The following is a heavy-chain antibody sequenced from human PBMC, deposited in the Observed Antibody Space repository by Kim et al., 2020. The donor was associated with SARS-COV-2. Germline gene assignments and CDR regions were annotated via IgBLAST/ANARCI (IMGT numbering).Heavy chain of an antibody. V-gene: IGHV1-58*01. Sequence: SVKVSCKASGFTFTSSAVQWVRQARGQRLEWIGWIVVDSGNTIYAQKFQERVTITRDMSTDTAYMELSSLRSDDTAVFYCAAGMSNYYYYGMDVWGQGTTVTVSS. J-gene: IGHJ6*02. CDR2: IVVDSGNT. CDR3: AAGMSNYYYYGMDV. CDR1: GFTFTSSA.